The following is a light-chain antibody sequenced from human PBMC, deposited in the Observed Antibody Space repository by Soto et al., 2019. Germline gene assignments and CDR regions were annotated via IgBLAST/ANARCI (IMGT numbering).Light chain of an antibody. V-gene: IGKV4-1*01. J-gene: IGKJ1*01. CDR2: WAS. CDR1: QSVLYSPNNQKY. CDR3: QQDYGIPRT. Sequence: IVMTQYPDSLAVSLGERATINCKSSQSVLYSPNNQKYFAWYQQKPGQTPKLLVYWASTRESGVPDRFSGSGSETDFTLTISSLQAEDGAIYYCQQDYGIPRTFGQGTKVEIK.